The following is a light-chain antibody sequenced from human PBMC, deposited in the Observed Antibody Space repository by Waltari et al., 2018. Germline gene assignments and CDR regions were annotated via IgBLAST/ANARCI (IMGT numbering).Light chain of an antibody. CDR3: QQLNSYPRT. V-gene: IGKV1-9*01. CDR1: QGISSY. J-gene: IGKJ3*01. Sequence: DIQLTQSPSFLSASVGDRVTNTCRASQGISSYLAWYQQKPGKAPKLLIYVASTLQSGVPSRFSGSGSGTEFTLTISSLQPEDSATYYCQQLNSYPRTFGPGTKVDIK. CDR2: VAS.